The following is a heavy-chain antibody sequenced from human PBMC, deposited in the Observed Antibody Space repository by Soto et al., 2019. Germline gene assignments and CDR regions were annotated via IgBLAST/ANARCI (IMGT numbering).Heavy chain of an antibody. Sequence: ASVKVSCKASGYTFTSYDINWVRQATGQGLEWMGWMNPNSGNTGYAQKFQGRVTMTRNTSISTAYMELSSLRSEDTAVYYCARGVVTNPYFDYWGQGILVTVAS. CDR2: MNPNSGNT. J-gene: IGHJ4*02. V-gene: IGHV1-8*01. CDR1: GYTFTSYD. CDR3: ARGVVTNPYFDY. D-gene: IGHD4-17*01.